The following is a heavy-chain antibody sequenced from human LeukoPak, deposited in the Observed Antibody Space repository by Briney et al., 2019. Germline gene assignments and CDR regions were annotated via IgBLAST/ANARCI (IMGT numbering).Heavy chain of an antibody. CDR2: IYYSGST. V-gene: IGHV4-39*01. D-gene: IGHD6-19*01. CDR3: ARPLRYSSGWYYFDH. Sequence: SETLSLTCTVSGGSISSSSYYWGWIRQPPGKVLEWIGSIYYSGSTYYNPSLKSRVTISVDTSKNQFSLKLSSVTAADTAVYYCARPLRYSSGWYYFDHWGQGTLVTVSS. CDR1: GGSISSSSYY. J-gene: IGHJ4*02.